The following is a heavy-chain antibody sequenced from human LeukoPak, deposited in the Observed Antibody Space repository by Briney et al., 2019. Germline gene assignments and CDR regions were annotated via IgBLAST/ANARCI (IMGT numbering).Heavy chain of an antibody. J-gene: IGHJ4*02. CDR2: IGTAGDT. CDR3: ARRDSSGYLAFDY. D-gene: IGHD3-22*01. V-gene: IGHV3-13*01. CDR1: GFTFSSYD. Sequence: GGSLRFSCAASGFTFSSYDMHGVRQATGKGLEWVSAIGTAGDTYYPGSVKGRFTISRENAKNSLYLQMNSLRAGDTAVYYCARRDSSGYLAFDYWGQGTLVTVSS.